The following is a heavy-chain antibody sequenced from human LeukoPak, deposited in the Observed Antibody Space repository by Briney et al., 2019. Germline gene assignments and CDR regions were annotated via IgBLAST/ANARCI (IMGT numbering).Heavy chain of an antibody. V-gene: IGHV3-30*04. CDR1: GFTFSSYA. CDR3: ASPGSSSFDY. D-gene: IGHD6-13*01. J-gene: IGHJ4*02. CDR2: ISYDGSNK. Sequence: GGSLRLSCAASGFTFSSYAMHWVRQAPGKGLEWVAVISYDGSNKYYADSVKGRFTISRDNSKNTLYLQMNSLRAEDTAVYYCASPGSSSFDYWGQGTLVTVSS.